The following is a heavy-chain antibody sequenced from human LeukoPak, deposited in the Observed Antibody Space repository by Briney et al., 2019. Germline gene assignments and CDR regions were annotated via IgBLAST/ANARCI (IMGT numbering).Heavy chain of an antibody. D-gene: IGHD3-22*01. J-gene: IGHJ4*02. CDR2: ISYDGSHK. CDR3: ARDIYYDSSPSVPDY. V-gene: IGHV3-30*04. CDR1: GFTFSSFA. Sequence: GGSLRLSCAASGFTFSSFAMHWVRQAPGKGLDWVAVISYDGSHKFYADSVKGRFTISRDNSKNTLYLQMNSLRDEDTSIYYCARDIYYDSSPSVPDYWGQGTLVSVSS.